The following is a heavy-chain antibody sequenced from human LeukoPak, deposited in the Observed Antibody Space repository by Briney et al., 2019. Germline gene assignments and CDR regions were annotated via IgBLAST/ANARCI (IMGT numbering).Heavy chain of an antibody. J-gene: IGHJ4*02. CDR2: INPSGGGT. V-gene: IGHV1-46*01. D-gene: IGHD2-15*01. CDR1: AYTFTKYS. Sequence: GASVKVSCKASAYTFTKYSMHWVRQAPGQGLEWMGVINPSGGGTSYAQKFQDRVTMTRDTSTSTVYMELSSLRSEDTAVYYCARDPCSGGSCYNFFDYWGQGTLVTVSS. CDR3: ARDPCSGGSCYNFFDY.